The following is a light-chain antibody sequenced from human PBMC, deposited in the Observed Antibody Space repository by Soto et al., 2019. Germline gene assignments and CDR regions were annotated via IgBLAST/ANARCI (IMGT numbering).Light chain of an antibody. J-gene: IGLJ3*02. CDR2: DVS. Sequence: QSALTQPASVSGSPGQSITISCTGTSSDVGGYNYVSWYQQHPGKAPKLMIYDVSNRPSGVSNRFSGSKSGYTASLTISGLQAEDAADYYCSSYTSSSTWVFGGGTKLTVL. CDR3: SSYTSSSTWV. V-gene: IGLV2-14*01. CDR1: SSDVGGYNY.